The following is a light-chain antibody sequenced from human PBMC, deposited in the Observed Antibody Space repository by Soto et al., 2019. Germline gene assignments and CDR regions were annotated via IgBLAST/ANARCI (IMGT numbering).Light chain of an antibody. Sequence: EIVLTQSPATLSLSPGERATLSCRASQRVSSYLAWYQQKPGQAPRLLIYDASNRATGIPARFSGSGSGTDFTLTISSLEPEDFAVYYCQQRSNWPLTFGGGTKVDIK. CDR3: QQRSNWPLT. CDR2: DAS. V-gene: IGKV3-11*01. J-gene: IGKJ4*01. CDR1: QRVSSY.